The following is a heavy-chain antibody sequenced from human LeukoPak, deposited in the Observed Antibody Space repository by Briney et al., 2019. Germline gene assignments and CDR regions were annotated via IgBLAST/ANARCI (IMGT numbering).Heavy chain of an antibody. Sequence: SETLSLTCTVSGGSISSGDYYWSWIRQPPGKGLEWIGYIYYSGSTYYNPSLKSRVTISVDTSKNQFSLKLSSVTAADTAVYYCARAYGDFYYFDYWGQGTLVTVSS. CDR3: ARAYGDFYYFDY. CDR1: GGSISSGDYY. V-gene: IGHV4-30-4*01. J-gene: IGHJ4*02. CDR2: IYYSGST. D-gene: IGHD4-17*01.